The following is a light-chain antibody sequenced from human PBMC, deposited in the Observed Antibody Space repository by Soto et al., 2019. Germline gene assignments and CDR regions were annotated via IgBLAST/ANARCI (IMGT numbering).Light chain of an antibody. V-gene: IGKV3-20*01. CDR2: GAS. J-gene: IGKJ3*01. CDR1: QSVISSY. Sequence: EMVLTQSPDTLSLSPGERATLSXKASQSVISSYLAWYQQKPGQAPRXXIYGASSRATGIPDRFSGSGAGTDFTLTISRLEPEDFAVYYCQQYGSSLFTFGPGTKVDI. CDR3: QQYGSSLFT.